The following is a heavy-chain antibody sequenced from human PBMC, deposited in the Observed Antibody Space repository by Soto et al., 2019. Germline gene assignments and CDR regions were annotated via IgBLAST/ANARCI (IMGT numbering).Heavy chain of an antibody. Sequence: QLQLQESGSGLVTPSQTLSLTCAVSGGSISSGGYSWSWIRQPPGKGLEWIGYIHHSGSTYYNPSLKSRVTISVARSKNQLSLQLSSLTAADTAVYDCARVPPFGRWCQGTLVTVSS. D-gene: IGHD3-16*01. CDR1: GGSISSGGYS. V-gene: IGHV4-30-2*01. CDR2: IHHSGST. CDR3: ARVPPFGR. J-gene: IGHJ4*02.